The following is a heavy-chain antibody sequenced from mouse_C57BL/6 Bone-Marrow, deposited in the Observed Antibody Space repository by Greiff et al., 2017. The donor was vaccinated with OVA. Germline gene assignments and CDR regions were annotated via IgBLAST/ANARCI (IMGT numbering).Heavy chain of an antibody. CDR3: ARNWVYAMDY. D-gene: IGHD4-1*01. V-gene: IGHV5-6*01. CDR2: ISSGGSYT. Sequence: DVQLVESGGDLVKPGGSLKLSCAASGFTFSSYGMSWVRQTPDKRLEWVATISSGGSYTYYPDSVKGRFTISRDNAKNTLYLQMSSLKFEDTAMYYCARNWVYAMDYWGQGTSVTVSS. CDR1: GFTFSSYG. J-gene: IGHJ4*01.